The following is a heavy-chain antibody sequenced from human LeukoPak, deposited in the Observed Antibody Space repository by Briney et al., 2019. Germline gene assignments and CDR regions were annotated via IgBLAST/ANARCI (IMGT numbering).Heavy chain of an antibody. D-gene: IGHD3-10*01. CDR1: GYSFTTFW. J-gene: IGHJ4*02. Sequence: GESLKISCKGFGYSFTTFWIGWVRQMPGKGLEWMGIIYPGDSDTRYSPSFQGQVTISADKSISTAYLQWNSLKDSDTAMYYCASPIPVPRGAIMFWGQGTLVTVSS. CDR3: ASPIPVPRGAIMF. V-gene: IGHV5-51*01. CDR2: IYPGDSDT.